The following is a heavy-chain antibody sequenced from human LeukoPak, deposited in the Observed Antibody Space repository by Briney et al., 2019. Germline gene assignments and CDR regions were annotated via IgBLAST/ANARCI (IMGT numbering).Heavy chain of an antibody. CDR2: ISSSGSTI. D-gene: IGHD3-22*01. CDR3: AREGDYYDSSGYYPPGFDY. J-gene: IGHJ4*02. Sequence: GGSLRLSCAASGFTFSDFAMSWVRQAPGKGLEWVSYISSSGSTIYYADSVKGRFTISRDNAKNSLYLQMNSLRAEDTAVYYCAREGDYYDSSGYYPPGFDYWGQGTLVTVSS. CDR1: GFTFSDFA. V-gene: IGHV3-11*04.